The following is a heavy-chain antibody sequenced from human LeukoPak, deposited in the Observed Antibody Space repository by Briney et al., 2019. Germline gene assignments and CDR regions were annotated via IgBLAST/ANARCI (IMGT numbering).Heavy chain of an antibody. CDR1: GFTFSNYA. D-gene: IGHD2-2*01. CDR3: ARRRCSSTSCFFDY. Sequence: GGSLRLSCASSGFTFSNYAMSWVRQAPGKGLEWVSTISGGGDDTYYADSVKGRFTISRDNSKNTLYLQMNSLRAEDTAVYYCARRRCSSTSCFFDYWGQGTLVTVSS. CDR2: ISGGGDDT. V-gene: IGHV3-23*01. J-gene: IGHJ4*02.